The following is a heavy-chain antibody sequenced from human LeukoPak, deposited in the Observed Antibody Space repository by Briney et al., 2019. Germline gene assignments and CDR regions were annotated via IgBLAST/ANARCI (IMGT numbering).Heavy chain of an antibody. V-gene: IGHV3-21*04. CDR1: GFTFSRYS. CDR3: ARASLYDNSAYYLDY. Sequence: GGSLRLSCAASGFTFSRYSMNWVRQAPGKGLGWVSSISISSNYIYYTDSVKGRFTISRDNAKNSLYLQMNSLRAEDTALYYCARASLYDNSAYYLDYWGQGTLVTVSS. J-gene: IGHJ4*02. CDR2: ISISSNYI. D-gene: IGHD3-22*01.